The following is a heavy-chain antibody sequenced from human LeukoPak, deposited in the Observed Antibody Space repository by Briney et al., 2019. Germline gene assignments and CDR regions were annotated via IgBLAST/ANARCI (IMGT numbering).Heavy chain of an antibody. CDR3: ARRDYALDY. CDR2: IYYSGST. V-gene: IGHV4-61*01. J-gene: IGHJ4*02. CDR1: GGSVSSGSYH. D-gene: IGHD4-17*01. Sequence: ASETLSLTCTVSGGSVSSGSYHWSWIRQPPGEGLEYIGYIYYSGSTNYNPSLKSRVTISLDTSKNQFSLNLRSVTAADTAVYYCARRDYALDYWGQGTLVTVSS.